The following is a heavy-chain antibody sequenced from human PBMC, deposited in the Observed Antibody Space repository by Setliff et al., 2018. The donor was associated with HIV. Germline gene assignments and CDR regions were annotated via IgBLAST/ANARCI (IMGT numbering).Heavy chain of an antibody. J-gene: IGHJ3*01. D-gene: IGHD3-22*01. CDR3: AREKYYSDTSGYYKD. CDR2: INHSGST. CDR1: GGSFSGYY. Sequence: SETLSLTRAVYGGSFSGYYWSWIRQPPGKGLEWIGEINHSGSTNYNPSLKSRVTISVDTSKNQFSLKVSSVTAADTAVYYCAREKYYSDTSGYYKDWGQGTMVTVSS. V-gene: IGHV4-34*01.